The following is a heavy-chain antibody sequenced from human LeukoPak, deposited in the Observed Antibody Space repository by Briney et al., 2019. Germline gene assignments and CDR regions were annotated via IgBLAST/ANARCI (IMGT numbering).Heavy chain of an antibody. CDR3: ASCYVYSSSVDY. J-gene: IGHJ4*02. CDR2: ISSSGSTI. CDR1: GGSISSSSYY. V-gene: IGHV3-11*04. Sequence: LSLTCTVSGGSISSSSYYWGWIRQAPGKGLEWVSYISSSGSTIYYADSVKGRFTISRDNAKNSLYLQMNSLRAEDTAAYYCASCYVYSSSVDYWGQGTLVTVSS. D-gene: IGHD6-6*01.